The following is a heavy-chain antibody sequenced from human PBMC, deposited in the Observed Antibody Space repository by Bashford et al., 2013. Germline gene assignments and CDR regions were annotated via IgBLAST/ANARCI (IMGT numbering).Heavy chain of an antibody. D-gene: IGHD4-11*01. CDR2: INAGNGNT. Sequence: VASVKVSCKASGYTFTSYAMHWVRQAPGQRLEWMGWINAGNGNTKYSQKFQGRVTITRDTSASTAYMELSSLRSEDTAVYYCARDYTVFVAFDIWGQGTMVTVSS. CDR1: GYTFTSYA. J-gene: IGHJ3*02. CDR3: ARDYTVFVAFDI. V-gene: IGHV1-3*01.